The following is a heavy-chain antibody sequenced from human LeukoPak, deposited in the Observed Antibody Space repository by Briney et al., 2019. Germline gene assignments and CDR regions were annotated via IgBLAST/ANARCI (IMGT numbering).Heavy chain of an antibody. D-gene: IGHD5-24*01. CDR3: ARGWLQGFGY. Sequence: GGSLRLSCAASGFTFSSYSMNWVRQAPGKGLEWVSSISSSSSYIYYADSVKGRFTTSRDNAKNSLYLQMNSLRAEDTAVYYCARGWLQGFGYWGQGTLVTISS. CDR1: GFTFSSYS. CDR2: ISSSSSYI. V-gene: IGHV3-21*01. J-gene: IGHJ4*02.